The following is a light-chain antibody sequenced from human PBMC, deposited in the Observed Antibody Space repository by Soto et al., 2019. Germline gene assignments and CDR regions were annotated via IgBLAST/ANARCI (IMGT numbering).Light chain of an antibody. V-gene: IGKV1-39*01. J-gene: IGKJ1*01. Sequence: DIQMTQSPSTLSASLGDRVIMTCRASQSISNHLNWYQQKPGKAPKLLIFAASSLQSGVPSRFSGSRSGPDFTLTISSLQPEDFATYYCQQSYSSPPTFGQGTKVDIK. CDR3: QQSYSSPPT. CDR2: AAS. CDR1: QSISNH.